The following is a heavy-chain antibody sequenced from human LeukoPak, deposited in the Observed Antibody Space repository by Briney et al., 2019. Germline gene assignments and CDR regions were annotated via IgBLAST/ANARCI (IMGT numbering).Heavy chain of an antibody. V-gene: IGHV3-23*01. CDR2: ISGSGGST. CDR1: GFTFSSYA. J-gene: IGHJ3*02. D-gene: IGHD3-3*01. CDR3: AKDPRFLEWSTTHDAFDI. Sequence: GGSLRLSCAASGFTFSSYAMSWVRQAPGKGLEWVSAISGSGGSTYYADSVKGRFTISRDNSKNTLYLQMNSLRAEDAAVYYCAKDPRFLEWSTTHDAFDIWGQGTMVTVSS.